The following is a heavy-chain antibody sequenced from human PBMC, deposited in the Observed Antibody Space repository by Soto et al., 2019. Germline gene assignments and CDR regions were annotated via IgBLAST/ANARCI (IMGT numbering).Heavy chain of an antibody. CDR3: ARGSVRFGELYDAFDV. CDR1: GYTFIGHG. CDR2: MSAYNGNT. V-gene: IGHV1-18*01. J-gene: IGHJ3*01. Sequence: QVQLVQSGVEVKKPGASVEVSCKASGYTFIGHGISWWRQAHGQGLEWLGWMSAYNGNTNYEDKFQGRVTMTRDTSTNTAHMELKSLTSDDTAVYYCARGSVRFGELYDAFDVWGQGTMVIVSS. D-gene: IGHD3-10*01.